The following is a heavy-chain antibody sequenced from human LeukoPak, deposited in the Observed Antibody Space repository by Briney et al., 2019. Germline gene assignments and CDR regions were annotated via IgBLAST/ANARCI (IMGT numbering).Heavy chain of an antibody. Sequence: GGSLRLSCVVSGFTFSTYHMNWVRQAPGKGLEWVSSISITNSYIYYADSVTGRFTISRDNAKNSLYLQMNSLRAEDTAVYYCARRATTERGHSYGLDYWGQGTLVTVSS. D-gene: IGHD5-18*01. V-gene: IGHV3-21*01. CDR2: ISITNSYI. J-gene: IGHJ4*02. CDR3: ARRATTERGHSYGLDY. CDR1: GFTFSTYH.